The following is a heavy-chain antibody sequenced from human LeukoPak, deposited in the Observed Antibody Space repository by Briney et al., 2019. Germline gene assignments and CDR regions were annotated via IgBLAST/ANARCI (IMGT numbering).Heavy chain of an antibody. CDR3: AKGRFMITFGGVIVIPPFDY. D-gene: IGHD3-16*02. J-gene: IGHJ4*02. CDR2: ISGSGGST. CDR1: GFTFSSYA. V-gene: IGHV3-23*01. Sequence: QSGGSLRLSCAASGFTFSSYAMSWVRQAPGKGLEWVSAISGSGGSTYYADSVKGRFTISRDNSKNTLCLQMNSLRAEDTAVYYCAKGRFMITFGGVIVIPPFDYWGQGTLVTVSS.